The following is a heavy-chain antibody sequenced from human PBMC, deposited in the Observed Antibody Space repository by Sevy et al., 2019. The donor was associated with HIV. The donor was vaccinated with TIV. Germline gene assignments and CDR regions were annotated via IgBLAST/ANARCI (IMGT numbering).Heavy chain of an antibody. J-gene: IGHJ3*01. V-gene: IGHV3-21*01. CDR1: GFTFSTYT. CDR2: NSFSNNYI. Sequence: GGSLRLSCAASGFTFSTYTMNWVRQAPGKGLEWVSSNSFSNNYIYYTDSVKGRFTISRDNSKNSVYLEMNSLRAEDTAVYYCARPYGSGSWESFDLWGQGTLVTVSS. D-gene: IGHD3-10*01. CDR3: ARPYGSGSWESFDL.